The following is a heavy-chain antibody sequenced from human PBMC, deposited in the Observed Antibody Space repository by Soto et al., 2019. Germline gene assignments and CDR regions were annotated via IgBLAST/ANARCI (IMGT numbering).Heavy chain of an antibody. J-gene: IGHJ6*02. V-gene: IGHV1-18*01. CDR3: VRDGNMEPYYYYYGMDV. D-gene: IGHD1-26*01. CDR2: ISAYNGNT. Sequence: ASVKVSCKASGYTFTSYGISWVRQAPGQGLEWMGWISAYNGNTNYAQKLQGRVTMTTDTSTSTAYMELRSLRSDDTAVYYCVRDGNMEPYYYYYGMDVWGQGTTVTVSS. CDR1: GYTFTSYG.